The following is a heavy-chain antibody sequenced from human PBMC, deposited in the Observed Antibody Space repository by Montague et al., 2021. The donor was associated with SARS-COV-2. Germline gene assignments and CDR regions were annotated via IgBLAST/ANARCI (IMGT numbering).Heavy chain of an antibody. CDR1: GGSFSTYS. D-gene: IGHD2-21*01. CDR2: IHHGGST. V-gene: IGHV4-34*01. J-gene: IGHJ6*03. CDR3: ARLGDGVIPSPILGVGPYYSYHYMDV. Sequence: SETLSLTCAVHGGSFSTYSWNWIRQPPGKGLEWIGEIHHGGSTNYNPSLKSRVTISADTSKNQFSLKLTSVAAADTAVYYCARLGDGVIPSPILGVGPYYSYHYMDVWGQGTMVTVSS.